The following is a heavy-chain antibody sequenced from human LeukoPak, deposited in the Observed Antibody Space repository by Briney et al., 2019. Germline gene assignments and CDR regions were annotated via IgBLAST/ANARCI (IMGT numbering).Heavy chain of an antibody. CDR1: GFTFSSYA. V-gene: IGHV3-23*01. D-gene: IGHD6-13*01. CDR3: ARLTGAASDS. J-gene: IGHJ4*02. CDR2: VSGGGGGT. Sequence: PGGSLRLSCAASGFTFSSYAMSWVRQAPGKGLEWVAAVSGGGGGTYYADSLKGRFTISRDNARNSVYLQVNSLRAEDTAVYYCARLTGAASDSWGQGTLVTVSS.